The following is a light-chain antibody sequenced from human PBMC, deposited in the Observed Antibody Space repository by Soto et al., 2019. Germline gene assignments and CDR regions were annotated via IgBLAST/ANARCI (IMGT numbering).Light chain of an antibody. CDR1: QSVSTN. J-gene: IGKJ3*01. Sequence: EIVVTQSPGILSVSPGDRATLSCRASQSVSTNLAWYQQKPGQAPTLLIYAASTRATVIPARFTGSGSRTDFTLTISSLQSEDFAVYYCQEYSKWPLFTFGPGTRVDIK. CDR3: QEYSKWPLFT. V-gene: IGKV3-15*01. CDR2: AAS.